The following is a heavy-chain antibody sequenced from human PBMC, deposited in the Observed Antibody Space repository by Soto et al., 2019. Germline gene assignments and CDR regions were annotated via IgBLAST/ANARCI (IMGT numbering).Heavy chain of an antibody. CDR1: GGSISSGGYY. CDR2: IYYSGST. J-gene: IGHJ4*02. D-gene: IGHD4-17*01. Sequence: QVQLQESGPGLVKPSQTLFLTCTVSGGSISSGGYYWSWIRQHPGKGLEWIGYIYYSGSTYYNPSLKSRVTISVDTSKNQFSLKLSSVTAADTAVYYCARGTYGDYLGYVYWGQGTLVTVSS. V-gene: IGHV4-31*03. CDR3: ARGTYGDYLGYVY.